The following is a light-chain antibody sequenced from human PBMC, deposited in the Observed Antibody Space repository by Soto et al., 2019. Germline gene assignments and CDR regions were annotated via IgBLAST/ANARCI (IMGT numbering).Light chain of an antibody. V-gene: IGLV1-51*01. J-gene: IGLJ1*01. CDR2: DDD. Sequence: QTVLTQPPSVSAAPGQKVTISCSGSSSNIGGNSVSWYQQLPGTAPKLLIYDDDKRPSGIPDRFSGSKSGTSATLGITGFQTGDEADYYCGSWDSSLSAYVFATGTKV. CDR1: SSNIGGNS. CDR3: GSWDSSLSAYV.